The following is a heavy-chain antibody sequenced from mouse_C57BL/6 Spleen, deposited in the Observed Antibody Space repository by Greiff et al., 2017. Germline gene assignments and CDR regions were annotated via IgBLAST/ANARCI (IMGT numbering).Heavy chain of an antibody. CDR1: GYSITSGYY. J-gene: IGHJ2*01. CDR3: ARGGGSLFDY. V-gene: IGHV3-6*01. CDR2: ISYDGSN. Sequence: VQLQQSGPGLVKPSQSLSLTCSVTGYSITSGYYWNWIRQFPGNKLEWMGYISYDGSNNYNPSLKNRISITRDTSKNQFFLKLNSVTTEDTATYYCARGGGSLFDYWGQGTTLTVSS.